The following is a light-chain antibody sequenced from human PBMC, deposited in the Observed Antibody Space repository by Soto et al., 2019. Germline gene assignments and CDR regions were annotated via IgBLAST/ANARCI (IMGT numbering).Light chain of an antibody. J-gene: IGKJ2*01. CDR3: QQYNNWPPYT. CDR2: AAS. Sequence: EIMMTQSPATLSVSPGERATLSCRASQSVSTNVAWYQQKPGQAPRLLIHAASTRATGIPARFSGSGSGTDFTLTISSLQSEDFAVYYCQQYNNWPPYTFGQGTKLDSK. CDR1: QSVSTN. V-gene: IGKV3-15*01.